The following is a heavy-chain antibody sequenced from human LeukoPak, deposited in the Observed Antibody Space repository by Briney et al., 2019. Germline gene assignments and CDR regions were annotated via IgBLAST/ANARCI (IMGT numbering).Heavy chain of an antibody. V-gene: IGHV3-74*01. CDR3: TRSHYYDSSGYYFYYGMDV. CDR1: GFTFSSYW. J-gene: IGHJ6*02. CDR2: ISSDGSTT. Sequence: PGGSLRLSCAASGFTFSSYWMHWVRQPPGKGLVWVSRISSDGSTTRYAGSVKGRFTISRDNAKNTLYLQMNSLRAEDTAVYYCTRSHYYDSSGYYFYYGMDVWGQGTTVTVSS. D-gene: IGHD3-22*01.